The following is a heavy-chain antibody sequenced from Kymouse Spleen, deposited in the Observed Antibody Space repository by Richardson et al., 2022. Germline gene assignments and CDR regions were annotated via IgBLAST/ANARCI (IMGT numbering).Heavy chain of an antibody. J-gene: IGHJ4*02. Sequence: QVQLVESGGGVVQPGRSLRLSCAASGFTFSSYGMHWVRQAPGKGLEWVAVISYDGSNKYYADSVKGRFTISRDNSKNTLYLQMNSLRAEDTAVYYCAKTSMVRGVIPPDYWGQGTLVTVSS. CDR3: AKTSMVRGVIPPDY. CDR1: GFTFSSYG. V-gene: IGHV3-30*18. CDR2: ISYDGSNK. D-gene: IGHD3-10*01.